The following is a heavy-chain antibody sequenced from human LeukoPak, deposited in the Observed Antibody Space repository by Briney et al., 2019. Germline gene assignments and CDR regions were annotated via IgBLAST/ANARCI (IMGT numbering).Heavy chain of an antibody. CDR3: ARVRITGTPFDP. V-gene: IGHV3-21*01. CDR1: GFTFSSYA. CDR2: ISSSSSYI. D-gene: IGHD1-7*01. Sequence: GGSLRLSCAASGFTFSSYAMNWVRQAPGKGLEWVSSISSSSSYIYYADSVKGRFTISRDNAKNSLYLQMNSLRAEDTAVYYCARVRITGTPFDPWGQGTLVTVSS. J-gene: IGHJ5*02.